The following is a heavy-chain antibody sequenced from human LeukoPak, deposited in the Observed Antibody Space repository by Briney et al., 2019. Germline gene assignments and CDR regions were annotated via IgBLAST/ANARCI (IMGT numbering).Heavy chain of an antibody. Sequence: GGSLRLSCAASGFTFSSYGMHWVRQAPGKGLEWVAVISYDGNNKYYADSVKGRFTIYRDKSKNTLYLQMNSLRADDASVYYCAKDRLDYYGSGSVDYWGQGTLVTVSS. CDR3: AKDRLDYYGSGSVDY. CDR1: GFTFSSYG. CDR2: ISYDGNNK. D-gene: IGHD3-10*01. V-gene: IGHV3-30*18. J-gene: IGHJ4*02.